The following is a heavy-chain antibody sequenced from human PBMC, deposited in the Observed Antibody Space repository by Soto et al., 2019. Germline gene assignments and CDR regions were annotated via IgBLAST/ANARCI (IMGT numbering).Heavy chain of an antibody. D-gene: IGHD4-4*01. V-gene: IGHV3-23*01. CDR1: GFTISSYA. J-gene: IGHJ6*03. CDR3: AKGKYSNYYYYYFDV. Sequence: EVQLLESGGGLVQPGGSLRLSCAASGFTISSYAMSWVRQARGKGLEWVSAISGSGGSTYYADSVKGRFTISRDNSKNTLYLQMNSLSAEDTAVYYCAKGKYSNYYYYYFDVWGKGTTVTVSS. CDR2: ISGSGGST.